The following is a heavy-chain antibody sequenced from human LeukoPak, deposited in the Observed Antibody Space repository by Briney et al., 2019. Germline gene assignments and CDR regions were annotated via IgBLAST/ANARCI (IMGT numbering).Heavy chain of an antibody. D-gene: IGHD3-9*01. V-gene: IGHV4-34*01. CDR2: INHSGTT. Sequence: PSETLSLTCAVYGGSFSGHYWGWIRQPPGKGLECMGEINHSGTTNYHPSLKSGATISEDTTRNHFFLKRSSGTAAATAVFCWARGQLRYFHWLPFQHWGQGTLVTVSS. CDR3: ARGQLRYFHWLPFQH. CDR1: GGSFSGHY. J-gene: IGHJ1*01.